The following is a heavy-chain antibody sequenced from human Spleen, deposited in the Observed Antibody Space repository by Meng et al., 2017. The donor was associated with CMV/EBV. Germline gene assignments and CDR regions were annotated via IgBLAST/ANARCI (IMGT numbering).Heavy chain of an antibody. J-gene: IGHJ4*02. D-gene: IGHD2-15*01. CDR2: IKPDKGDT. V-gene: IGHV1-18*01. Sequence: SCKASGYNFVTFGMSWVRQAPGEGLEWMGWIKPDKGDTDYAQKFHDRITLTTDKSTNTVYMELRSLRSYDTAVYYCARDRSNSDVWGQGTLVTVSS. CDR1: GYNFVTFG. CDR3: ARDRSNSDV.